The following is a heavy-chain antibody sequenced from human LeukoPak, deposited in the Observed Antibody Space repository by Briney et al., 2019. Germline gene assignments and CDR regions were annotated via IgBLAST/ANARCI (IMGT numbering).Heavy chain of an antibody. CDR2: ISYDGSNK. CDR3: ARGSGSYVTSFDY. Sequence: GGSLRLSRAASGFTFSSYAMHWVRQAPGKGLGWVAVISYDGSNKYYADSVKGRFTISRDNSKNTLYLQMNSLRAEDTAVYYCARGSGSYVTSFDYWGQGTLVTVSS. D-gene: IGHD1-26*01. CDR1: GFTFSSYA. V-gene: IGHV3-30*04. J-gene: IGHJ4*02.